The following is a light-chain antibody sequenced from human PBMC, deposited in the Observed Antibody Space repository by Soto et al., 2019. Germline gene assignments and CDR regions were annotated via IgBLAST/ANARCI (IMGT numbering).Light chain of an antibody. CDR1: TSDIGTNA. J-gene: IGLJ2*01. CDR3: AAWDDSLRVVL. V-gene: IGLV1-44*01. CDR2: TNN. Sequence: QSVLTQPPSASGTPGQTVTVSCSGSTSDIGTNAVNWFQHVPGTAPRLLIYTNNQRPSGVPDRFSGSKSGTSASLDISGLQSEDEATYYCAAWDDSLRVVLFGGGTKLTVL.